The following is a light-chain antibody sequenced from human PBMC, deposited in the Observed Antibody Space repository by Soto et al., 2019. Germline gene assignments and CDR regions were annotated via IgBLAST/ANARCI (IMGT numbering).Light chain of an antibody. Sequence: DIQMTQSPSTLSASVGDRVTITCRASQSISTWLAWYQQKPGKAPKLLIYKASSLESGVPSRFSGSGSGTELSISISSLQPDDFATYFCQQYDSSSLTFGQGTKVEIK. J-gene: IGKJ1*01. CDR3: QQYDSSSLT. CDR2: KAS. CDR1: QSISTW. V-gene: IGKV1-5*03.